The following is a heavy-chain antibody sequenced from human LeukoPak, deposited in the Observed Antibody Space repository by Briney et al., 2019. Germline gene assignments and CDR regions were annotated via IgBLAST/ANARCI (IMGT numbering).Heavy chain of an antibody. CDR3: ARSLRYDFWSGYYNWFDP. D-gene: IGHD3-3*01. CDR1: GFTFSSYG. V-gene: IGHV3-30*03. Sequence: PGGSLRLSCAASGFTFSSYGMHWVRQAPGKGLEWVAVISYDGSNKYYADSVKGRFTISRDNSKNTLYLQMNSLRAEDTAVYYCARSLRYDFWSGYYNWFDPWGQGTLVTVSS. CDR2: ISYDGSNK. J-gene: IGHJ5*02.